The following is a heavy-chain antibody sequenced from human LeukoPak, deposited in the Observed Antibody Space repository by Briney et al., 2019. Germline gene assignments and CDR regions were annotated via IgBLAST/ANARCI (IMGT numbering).Heavy chain of an antibody. J-gene: IGHJ4*02. CDR2: IYYSGST. V-gene: IGHV4-59*08. D-gene: IGHD6-13*01. Sequence: MPSETLSLTCTVSGGSISSYHWSWIRQPPGKGLEWIGYIYYSGSTNCNPSLKSRVTISVDTSKNQFSLKLSSVTAADTAVYYCARARTYSSSWYFDYWGQGTLVTVSS. CDR1: GGSISSYH. CDR3: ARARTYSSSWYFDY.